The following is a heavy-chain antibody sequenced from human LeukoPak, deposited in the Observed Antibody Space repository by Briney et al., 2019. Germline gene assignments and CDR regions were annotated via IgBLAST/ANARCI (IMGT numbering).Heavy chain of an antibody. V-gene: IGHV4-59*01. CDR1: GGSISSYY. Sequence: PSETLSLTCTVSGGSISSYYWSWIRQPPGKGLGWIGYIYYSGSTNYNPSLKSRVTISVDTSKNQFSLKLSSVTAADTAVYYCARVLDLSKRGLDAFDIWGQGTMVTVSS. CDR3: ARVLDLSKRGLDAFDI. J-gene: IGHJ3*02. CDR2: IYYSGST. D-gene: IGHD3-16*01.